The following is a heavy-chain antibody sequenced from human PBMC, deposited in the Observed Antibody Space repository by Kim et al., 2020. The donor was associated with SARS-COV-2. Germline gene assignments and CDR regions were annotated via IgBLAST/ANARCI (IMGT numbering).Heavy chain of an antibody. CDR1: GGSISSYY. J-gene: IGHJ5*02. CDR3: AREVFGHSSGWYAGHEAHWFDP. Sequence: SETLSLTCTVSGGSISSYYWSWIRQPPGKGLEWIGYIYYSGSTNYNPSLKSRVTISVDTSKNQFSLKLSSVTAADTAVYYCAREVFGHSSGWYAGHEAHWFDPWGQGTLVTVSS. D-gene: IGHD6-19*01. V-gene: IGHV4-59*01. CDR2: IYYSGST.